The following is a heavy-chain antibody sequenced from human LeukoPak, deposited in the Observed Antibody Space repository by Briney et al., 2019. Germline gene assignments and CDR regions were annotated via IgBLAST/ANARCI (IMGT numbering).Heavy chain of an antibody. J-gene: IGHJ4*02. CDR3: VRDNGAIEAGGENLWFDY. V-gene: IGHV1-2*02. CDR1: IYTFTDYY. CDR2: INPSSDGT. Sequence: GASVTVSCKTSIYTFTDYYIHWVRQAPGQGLEWMGWINPSSDGTNYAQKFQGRVTMTRDTSISTAYMELSRLRSDDTAVYYCVRDNGAIEAGGENLWFDYWGQGTLVTVSS. D-gene: IGHD2-21*01.